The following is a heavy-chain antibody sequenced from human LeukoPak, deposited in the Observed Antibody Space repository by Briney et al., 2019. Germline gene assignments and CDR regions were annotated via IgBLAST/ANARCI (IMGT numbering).Heavy chain of an antibody. Sequence: PSETLSLTCAVYGGSFSGYYWSWIRQPPGKGLEWIGEINHSGSTNYNPSLKSRVTISVDTSKNQFSLKLSSVTAADTAVYYCARGYRYYDFWSGYPSHHDAFDIWGQGTMVTVSS. CDR3: ARGYRYYDFWSGYPSHHDAFDI. CDR2: INHSGST. V-gene: IGHV4-34*01. J-gene: IGHJ3*02. D-gene: IGHD3-3*01. CDR1: GGSFSGYY.